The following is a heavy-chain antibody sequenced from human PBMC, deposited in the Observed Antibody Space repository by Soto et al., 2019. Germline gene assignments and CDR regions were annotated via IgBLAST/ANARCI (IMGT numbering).Heavy chain of an antibody. CDR3: ATKKDFTLSPPAS. CDR2: ISPMFGTA. CDR1: GGNFSGFA. J-gene: IGHJ5*02. V-gene: IGHV1-69*01. D-gene: IGHD3-10*02. Sequence: QVQLVQSGAEVKKPGSSVKVSCKASGGNFSGFAISWVRQAPGQGLEWMGGISPMFGTANYAQKFQGRVTITADESTSTVYMELSSLGSEDTAVYYCATKKDFTLSPPASWGQGTLVTVSS.